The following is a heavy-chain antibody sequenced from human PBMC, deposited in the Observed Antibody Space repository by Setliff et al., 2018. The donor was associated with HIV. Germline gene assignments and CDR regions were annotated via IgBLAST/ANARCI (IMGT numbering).Heavy chain of an antibody. D-gene: IGHD2-2*01. CDR3: ARDQRLPGVQPPYWYFDL. CDR1: GESFSNYH. V-gene: IGHV4-34*01. J-gene: IGHJ2*01. CDR2: ISHSGNT. Sequence: PSETLSLTCAVFGESFSNYHWNWFRQPPGGGLEWIGEISHSGNTDYNSSLKSRVTISVDTSKKQFSLEMRSLTAADTAIYYCARDQRLPGVQPPYWYFDLWGRGTLVTVSS.